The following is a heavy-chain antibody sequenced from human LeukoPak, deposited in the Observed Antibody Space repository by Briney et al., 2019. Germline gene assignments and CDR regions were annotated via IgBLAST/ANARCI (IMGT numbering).Heavy chain of an antibody. V-gene: IGHV1-2*02. CDR3: ARVSKGGATVVTDTPYGMDV. Sequence: GASVKVSCKASGYTFTGYYIHWVRQAPGQGLEWMGWINPNSGGTNYAQKFQGRVTMTRDTSTSTVYMELSSLRSEDTAVYYCARVSKGGATVVTDTPYGMDVWGQGTTVTVSS. CDR2: INPNSGGT. D-gene: IGHD4-23*01. CDR1: GYTFTGYY. J-gene: IGHJ6*02.